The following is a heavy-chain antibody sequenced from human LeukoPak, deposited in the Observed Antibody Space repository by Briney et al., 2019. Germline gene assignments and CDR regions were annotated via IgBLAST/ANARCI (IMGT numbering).Heavy chain of an antibody. CDR1: GGSVSSHF. J-gene: IGHJ6*03. CDR3: ARDHLPAGAPGYYMDV. Sequence: SETLSLSCTVSGGSVSSHFWSWIRQPPGKGLEWIGYIYNSGITNYNPSLKSRVTMSVDTSKNQFSLMLRSVTAADAAVYYCARDHLPAGAPGYYMDVWGKGTTVTVSS. CDR2: IYNSGIT. D-gene: IGHD4/OR15-4a*01. V-gene: IGHV4-59*02.